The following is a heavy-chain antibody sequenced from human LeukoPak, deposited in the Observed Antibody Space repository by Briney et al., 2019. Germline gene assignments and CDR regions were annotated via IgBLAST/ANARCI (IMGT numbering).Heavy chain of an antibody. CDR3: ARYEAVAGVFDY. Sequence: SETLSLTCTVSGYSISSGYFWGWIRQPPGKGLEWIGSISHSGTTYYNPSLKSRVTISVDTSKNQFSLKLSSVTAADTAVYYCARYEAVAGVFDYWGQGTLVTVSS. J-gene: IGHJ4*02. V-gene: IGHV4-38-2*02. D-gene: IGHD6-19*01. CDR2: ISHSGTT. CDR1: GYSISSGYF.